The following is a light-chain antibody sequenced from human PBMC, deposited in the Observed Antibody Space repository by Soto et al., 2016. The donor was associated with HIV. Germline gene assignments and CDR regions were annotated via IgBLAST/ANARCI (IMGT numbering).Light chain of an antibody. CDR1: QLGSKY. J-gene: IGLJ2*01. Sequence: SFELTQPPSVSVSPGQTASITCSSDQLGSKYVWWYQQRPGHSPMLVISHNDKRPSGISERFSGSNSGNTGTLTISGTQAVDEADYYCQAWDSTTAVFGGGTKLTVL. CDR3: QAWDSTTAV. V-gene: IGLV3-1*01. CDR2: HND.